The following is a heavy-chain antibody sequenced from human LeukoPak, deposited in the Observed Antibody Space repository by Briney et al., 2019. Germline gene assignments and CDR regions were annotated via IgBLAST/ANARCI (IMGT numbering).Heavy chain of an antibody. D-gene: IGHD4-11*01. CDR2: IKSKTDGGTT. V-gene: IGHV3-15*01. CDR1: GFTFSNAW. Sequence: PGGSLRLSCAASGFTFSNAWMSWVRQAPGKGLEWVCRIKSKTDGGTTDYAAPVKGRFTISRDDSKNTLYLQMNSLKTEDTAVYYCTTDRRSKYYYYYMDVWGKGTTVTVSS. CDR3: TTDRRSKYYYYYMDV. J-gene: IGHJ6*03.